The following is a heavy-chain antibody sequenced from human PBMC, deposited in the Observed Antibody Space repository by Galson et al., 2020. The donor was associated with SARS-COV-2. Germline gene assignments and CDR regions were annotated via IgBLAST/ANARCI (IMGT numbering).Heavy chain of an antibody. CDR3: TTKNGYTRPVDY. J-gene: IGHJ4*02. V-gene: IGHV3-15*01. Sequence: GGSLRLSCAVSGLTCTDAWMTWVRQAPGKGLEWVGHIKSTADGGAAEYATPVKDTVTISRDGSKNTVYLQMNSLKTEDTAVYYCTTKNGYTRPVDYWGQGTLVTVAS. CDR2: IKSTADGGAA. CDR1: GLTCTDAW. D-gene: IGHD5-12*01.